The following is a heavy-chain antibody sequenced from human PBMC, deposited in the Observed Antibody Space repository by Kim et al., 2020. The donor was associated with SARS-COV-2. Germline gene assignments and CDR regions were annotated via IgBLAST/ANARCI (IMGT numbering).Heavy chain of an antibody. CDR1: GFTFSTYA. V-gene: IGHV3-30*18. Sequence: GGSLRLSCAASGFTFSTYAMHWVRQAPGKGPEWVAVISRDGNNIYYADSVKGRFTTSRDNSKNNLFLQMASLRPEETAVYYCAKGVWTGRPNCAWDCYLDAWGQGTLVTVSS. D-gene: IGHD2-21*01. CDR2: ISRDGNNI. J-gene: IGHJ4*02. CDR3: AKGVWTGRPNCAWDCYLDA.